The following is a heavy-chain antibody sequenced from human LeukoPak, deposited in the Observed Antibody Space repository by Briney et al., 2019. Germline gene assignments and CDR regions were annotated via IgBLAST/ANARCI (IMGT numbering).Heavy chain of an antibody. CDR3: ARLTLPALTFDY. J-gene: IGHJ4*02. D-gene: IGHD2-2*01. CDR1: GGSISSSSYY. V-gene: IGHV4-39*01. Sequence: SETLSLTCTVSGGSISSSSYYWGWIRQPPGKGLEWIGSIYYSASTYYNPSLKSRVTISVDTSRNQFSLKLSSVTAADTAVYYCARLTLPALTFDYWGQGTLVTVSS. CDR2: IYYSAST.